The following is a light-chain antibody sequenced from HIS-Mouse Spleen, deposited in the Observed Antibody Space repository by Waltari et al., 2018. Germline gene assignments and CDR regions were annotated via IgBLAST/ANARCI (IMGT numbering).Light chain of an antibody. CDR1: SSDGGGYNY. Sequence: QAALTQPASGSGSPGQSITISCTGTSSDGGGYNYVPWYQQHPGKAPKRMIYEVSNRPSGVSNRFSGSKSGNTASLTISGLQAEDEADYYCSSYTSSSTWVFGGGTKLTVL. J-gene: IGLJ3*02. CDR3: SSYTSSSTWV. V-gene: IGLV2-14*01. CDR2: EVS.